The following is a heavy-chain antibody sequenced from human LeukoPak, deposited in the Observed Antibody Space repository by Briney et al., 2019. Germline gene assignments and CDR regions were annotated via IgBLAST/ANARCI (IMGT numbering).Heavy chain of an antibody. CDR3: ARGSVVAAAGTFWFDP. J-gene: IGHJ5*02. Sequence: SQTLSLTCAISGDSVSSNSAAWNWIRQSPSRGLEWLGRTYYRSKWYNDYAVSVKSRITINPDISKNQFSLQLNSVTPEDTAVYYCARGSVVAAAGTFWFDPWGQGTLVTVSS. CDR1: GDSVSSNSAA. V-gene: IGHV6-1*01. D-gene: IGHD6-13*01. CDR2: TYYRSKWYN.